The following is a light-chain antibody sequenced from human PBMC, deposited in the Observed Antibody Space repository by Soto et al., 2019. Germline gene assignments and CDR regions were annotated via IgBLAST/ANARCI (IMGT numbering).Light chain of an antibody. CDR2: AAS. CDR3: QTYNSARVT. J-gene: IGKJ4*01. V-gene: IGKV1-27*01. Sequence: DIQMTQSPSSLSASVGDRVTITCRASQGISNSLAWYQQNAGKSPKLLIYAASNLQSGVPSRFSGSGSGTDFSLTISSLQPEEIATCYCQTYNSARVTFGGRTKVEIK. CDR1: QGISNS.